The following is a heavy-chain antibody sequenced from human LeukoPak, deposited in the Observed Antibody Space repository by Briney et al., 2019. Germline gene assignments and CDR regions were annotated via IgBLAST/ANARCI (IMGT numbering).Heavy chain of an antibody. V-gene: IGHV4-30-4*01. CDR2: IYYRGST. CDR3: AREVRLGNYYGMDV. CDR1: GGSISSGDYY. Sequence: SETLSLTCTVSGGSISSGDYYWSWIRQPPGKGLEWIGYIYYRGSTYYNPSLKSRVTISVDTSKNQFSLKLSSVTAADAAVYYCAREVRLGNYYGMDVWGQGTTVTVSS. D-gene: IGHD3-10*01. J-gene: IGHJ6*02.